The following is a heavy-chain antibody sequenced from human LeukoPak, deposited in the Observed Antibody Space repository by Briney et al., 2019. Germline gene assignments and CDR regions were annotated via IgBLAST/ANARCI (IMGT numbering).Heavy chain of an antibody. D-gene: IGHD1-14*01. CDR1: GLTFRGHW. J-gene: IGHJ4*02. CDR2: VNQGGSDK. CDR3: TRDRSRAEDD. Sequence: PGGSLTPSCSPSGLTFRGHWMRWVRPAPRKGGGWLVNVNQGGSDKYYVDAVKGRFTISRDNAHNLLYLQMNSLRGEDTAVYYCTRDRSRAEDDWGQGTLVTVSS. V-gene: IGHV3-7*01.